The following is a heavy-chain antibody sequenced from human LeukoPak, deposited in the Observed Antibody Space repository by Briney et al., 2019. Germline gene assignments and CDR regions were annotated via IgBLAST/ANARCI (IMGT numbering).Heavy chain of an antibody. V-gene: IGHV3-74*01. Sequence: QPGRSLRLSCAVSGFTFSSYWMHWVRQAPGKGLVWVSRINSDGSRTSYADSVKGRFTISRDNAKNTLYLQMNSLRAEDTAVYYCARDLSTSGTYHTRFDYWGQGTLVTVSS. D-gene: IGHD3-10*01. CDR3: ARDLSTSGTYHTRFDY. J-gene: IGHJ4*02. CDR1: GFTFSSYW. CDR2: INSDGSRT.